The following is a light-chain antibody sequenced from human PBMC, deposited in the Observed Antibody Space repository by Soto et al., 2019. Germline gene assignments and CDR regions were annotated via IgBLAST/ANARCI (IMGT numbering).Light chain of an antibody. CDR3: QQYHLYPYT. CDR1: EDIGDY. J-gene: IGKJ2*01. CDR2: DAS. Sequence: DIQMTQSPSSLSASVGDRITITCQASEDIGDYLNWYQQKPGKAPKLLIYDASKLEVGVPSRFSRRGSGTDFSFTISSLQPEDVAAYFCQQYHLYPYTFGQRTNLEIK. V-gene: IGKV1-33*01.